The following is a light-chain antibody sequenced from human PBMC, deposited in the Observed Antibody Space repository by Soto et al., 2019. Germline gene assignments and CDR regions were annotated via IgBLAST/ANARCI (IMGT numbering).Light chain of an antibody. CDR3: QHYDGSHRN. CDR2: GVF. V-gene: IGKV3-20*01. Sequence: ETVLTQSPGTVSLSPGERATLSCTTSQTVNSDYLAWYQQKPGQAPRLLIYGVFNRATGIPDRFSGSGSGTYFTLTISGLEPEDSAVYYCQHYDGSHRNFGQGTNLEI. J-gene: IGKJ2*01. CDR1: QTVNSDY.